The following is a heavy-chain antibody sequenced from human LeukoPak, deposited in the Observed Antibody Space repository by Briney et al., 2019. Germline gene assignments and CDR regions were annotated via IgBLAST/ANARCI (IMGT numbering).Heavy chain of an antibody. Sequence: ASVKVSCKASGYTFTAYYIYWVRQAPGQGLEWMGRINPNSGGTLYAHKFQGRVTMTRDTSISTAYMEVTSLNSDDTAVFYCARDTQQPPFFDSWGQGTLVTVSS. CDR2: INPNSGGT. CDR1: GYTFTAYY. V-gene: IGHV1-2*06. D-gene: IGHD6-13*01. CDR3: ARDTQQPPFFDS. J-gene: IGHJ4*02.